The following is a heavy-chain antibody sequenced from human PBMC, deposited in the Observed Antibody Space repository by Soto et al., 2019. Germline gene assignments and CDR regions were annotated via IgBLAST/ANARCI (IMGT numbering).Heavy chain of an antibody. CDR2: IYYSGST. V-gene: IGHV4-39*01. CDR1: GGSISSSSYY. J-gene: IGHJ6*02. D-gene: IGHD3-22*01. CDR3: ARPRAHYYYDSSDDYGMDV. Sequence: ASETLSLTCTVSGGSISSSSYYWGWIRQPPGKGLEWIGSIYYSGSTYYNPSLKSRVTISVDTSKTQFSLKLSSVTAADTAVYYCARPRAHYYYDSSDDYGMDVWGQGTTVTVYS.